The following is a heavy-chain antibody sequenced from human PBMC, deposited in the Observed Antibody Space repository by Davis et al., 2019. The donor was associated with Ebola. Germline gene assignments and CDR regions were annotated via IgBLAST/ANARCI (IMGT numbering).Heavy chain of an antibody. J-gene: IGHJ4*02. V-gene: IGHV1-69*04. CDR1: GGTFSSYA. CDR2: IIPILGIA. Sequence: SVKVSCKASGGTFSSYAISWVRQAPGQGLEWMGRIIPILGIANYAQKFQGRVTITADKSTSTAYMELSSLRSEDTAVYYCARVLSWIQKCFDYWGQGTLVTVSS. D-gene: IGHD5-18*01. CDR3: ARVLSWIQKCFDY.